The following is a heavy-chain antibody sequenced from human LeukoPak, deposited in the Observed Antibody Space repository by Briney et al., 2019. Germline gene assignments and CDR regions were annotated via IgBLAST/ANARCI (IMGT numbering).Heavy chain of an antibody. CDR3: ARWAMAAADY. D-gene: IGHD6-13*01. CDR2: IYYTGST. Sequence: NASETLSLTCTVSGGSIGSSSYHWGWIRQPPGKGLEWIGTIYYTGSTYYNPSLKGRVTISVDTSKNQFSPKLTSVTAADTAVYYCARWAMAAADYWGQGTLVTVSS. J-gene: IGHJ4*02. CDR1: GGSIGSSSYH. V-gene: IGHV4-39*01.